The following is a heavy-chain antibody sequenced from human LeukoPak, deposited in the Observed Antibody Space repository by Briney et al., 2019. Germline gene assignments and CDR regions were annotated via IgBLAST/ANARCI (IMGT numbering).Heavy chain of an antibody. J-gene: IGHJ4*02. Sequence: GGSLRLSCAASGFTFSTYAMHWVRQAPGKGLEWVSVIKNGGSTDYADSVKGRFTVSRDNSKNTLYLQMNSLRAEDTAMYYCARDILSSGWYEFDDWGQGTPVTVSS. V-gene: IGHV3-66*01. CDR3: ARDILSSGWYEFDD. CDR2: IKNGGST. CDR1: GFTFSTYA. D-gene: IGHD6-19*01.